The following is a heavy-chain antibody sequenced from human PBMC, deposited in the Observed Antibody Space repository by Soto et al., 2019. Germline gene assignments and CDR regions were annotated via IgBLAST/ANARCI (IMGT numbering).Heavy chain of an antibody. V-gene: IGHV1-69*06. D-gene: IGHD2-15*01. CDR3: AGGHCSGGSCYSLRRYNWFDP. Sequence: ASVKVSCKASGGTFSSYAISWVRQAPGQGLEWMGGIIPIFGTANYAQKFQGRVTITADKSTSTAYMELSSLRSDDTAVYYCAGGHCSGGSCYSLRRYNWFDPWGQGTLVTVSS. CDR1: GGTFSSYA. J-gene: IGHJ5*02. CDR2: IIPIFGTA.